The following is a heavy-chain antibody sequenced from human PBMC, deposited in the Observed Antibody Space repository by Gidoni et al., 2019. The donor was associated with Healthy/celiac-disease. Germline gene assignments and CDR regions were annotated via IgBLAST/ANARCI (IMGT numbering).Heavy chain of an antibody. J-gene: IGHJ6*02. CDR3: ASAGGRGMVRDYYYYGMDV. D-gene: IGHD3-10*01. CDR1: GFTFSSYG. V-gene: IGHV3-33*01. CDR2: LWYDGSTK. Sequence: VQPGRSLRLSCAASGFTFSSYGMHWVRQAPGKGLEWVAVLWYDGSTKYYADSVKCLFTISRDNSKNTLYLQINSLKAEDTAVYYGASAGGRGMVRDYYYYGMDVWGQGTTVTVSS.